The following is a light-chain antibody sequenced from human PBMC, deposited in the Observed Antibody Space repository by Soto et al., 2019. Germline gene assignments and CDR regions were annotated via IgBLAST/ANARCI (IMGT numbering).Light chain of an antibody. CDR3: QQYYNTPRT. V-gene: IGKV4-1*01. CDR1: RRVLYRPNTRNY. Sequence: DIVMTQSPDSLAVSLGERATIHCRSSRRVLYRPNTRNYIAWYQQKPGQPPRLLISWASTRESGVPDRFSGRGSGTDFTLTITSLQAEDVAVYYCQQYYNTPRTFGQGTKVAIK. CDR2: WAS. J-gene: IGKJ1*01.